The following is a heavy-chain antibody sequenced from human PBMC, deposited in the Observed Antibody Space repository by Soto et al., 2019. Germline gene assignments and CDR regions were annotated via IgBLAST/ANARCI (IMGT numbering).Heavy chain of an antibody. D-gene: IGHD2-2*01. CDR1: GYTSADFG. J-gene: IGHJ5*01. Sequence: ASVKVSCKASGYTSADFGISWVRQAPGQGLEWMGWVSGNNGASNPAPKVQGRITMTLDTSTGVSYMALRSLRSDYTAIYYCVRDQKYFRVNGNWFDSWGQGTLVTVSS. V-gene: IGHV1-18*04. CDR2: VSGNNGAS. CDR3: VRDQKYFRVNGNWFDS.